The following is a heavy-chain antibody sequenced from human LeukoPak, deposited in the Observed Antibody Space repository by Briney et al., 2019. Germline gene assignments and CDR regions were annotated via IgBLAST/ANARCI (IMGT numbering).Heavy chain of an antibody. Sequence: LSLTCAVSGGSISSGGYSWSWIRQPPGKGLEWIGYIYHSGSTYYNPSLKSRVTISVDRSKNQFSLKLSSVTAADTAVYYCARRSRDGYNRRGSFDIWGQGTMVTVSS. CDR3: ARRSRDGYNRRGSFDI. J-gene: IGHJ3*02. CDR2: IYHSGST. CDR1: GGSISSGGYS. D-gene: IGHD5-24*01. V-gene: IGHV4-30-2*01.